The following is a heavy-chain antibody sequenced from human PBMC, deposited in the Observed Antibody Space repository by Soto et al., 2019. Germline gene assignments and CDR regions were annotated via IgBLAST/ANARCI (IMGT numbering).Heavy chain of an antibody. Sequence: GGSLRLSCAACGFTFSSYWMSWVRQARGQGLEWVSNIKQDGSEKYYVDSVKGRFTISRDNAKNSLYLQMNSLRAEDTAVYYCARGPPYYYDSSGPGYYFDYWGQGTLVAVSS. CDR2: IKQDGSEK. V-gene: IGHV3-7*03. CDR3: ARGPPYYYDSSGPGYYFDY. J-gene: IGHJ4*02. CDR1: GFTFSSYW. D-gene: IGHD3-22*01.